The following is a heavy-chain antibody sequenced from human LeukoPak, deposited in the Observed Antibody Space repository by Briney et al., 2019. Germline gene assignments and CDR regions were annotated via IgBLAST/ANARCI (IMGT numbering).Heavy chain of an antibody. D-gene: IGHD2-15*01. Sequence: GGSLRLSCAASGFTFSSYGMSWVRQAPGKGLEWVSAISGSGGSTYYADSVKGRFTISRDNSKNTLYLQMNSLRAEDTAVYYCAKNGDRGAYCTGGTCYPYFYYYMDVWGKGTTVTI. CDR1: GFTFSSYG. CDR2: ISGSGGST. J-gene: IGHJ6*03. V-gene: IGHV3-23*01. CDR3: AKNGDRGAYCTGGTCYPYFYYYMDV.